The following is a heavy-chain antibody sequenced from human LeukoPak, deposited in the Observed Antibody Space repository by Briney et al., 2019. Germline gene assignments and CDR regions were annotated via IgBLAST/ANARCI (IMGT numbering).Heavy chain of an antibody. V-gene: IGHV1-2*02. CDR1: GYSITDYY. CDR2: IHPNSGGA. Sequence: GASVKLSCKASGYSITDYYVHWVRQAPGQGLEWMGWIHPNSGGANYAQKFQGRVTMTRETSISTVYMELNSLSSDDTAVYYCATGGLQDVYWGQGTLVTVSS. CDR3: ATGGLQDVY. D-gene: IGHD3-16*01. J-gene: IGHJ4*02.